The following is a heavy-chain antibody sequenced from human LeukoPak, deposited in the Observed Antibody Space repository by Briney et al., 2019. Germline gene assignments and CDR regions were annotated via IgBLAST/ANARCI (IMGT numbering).Heavy chain of an antibody. Sequence: PGGSLRLSCAASGFTFSSYEMNWVRQAPGKGLEWVSFIRSKTYSGATDYAASVRGRFVISRDDSESIAYLQMNSLKTEDTGVYYCTREVVAVAGASDYWGQGTLVTVSS. CDR2: IRSKTYSGAT. CDR3: TREVVAVAGASDY. D-gene: IGHD6-19*01. V-gene: IGHV3-49*04. J-gene: IGHJ4*02. CDR1: GFTFSSYE.